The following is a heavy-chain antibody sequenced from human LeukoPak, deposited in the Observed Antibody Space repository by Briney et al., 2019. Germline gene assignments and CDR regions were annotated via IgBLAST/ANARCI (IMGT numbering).Heavy chain of an antibody. D-gene: IGHD1-26*01. CDR2: ISYDGSNK. Sequence: PGGSLRLSCAASGFTFSSYAMHWVRQAPGKGLEGVAVISYDGSNKYYAVSVKGRFTISRDNSKNTLYLQMNSLRAEDTAVYYCARFETVGVKPSDLWGQGTLVSVSS. CDR3: ARFETVGVKPSDL. J-gene: IGHJ5*02. V-gene: IGHV3-30-3*01. CDR1: GFTFSSYA.